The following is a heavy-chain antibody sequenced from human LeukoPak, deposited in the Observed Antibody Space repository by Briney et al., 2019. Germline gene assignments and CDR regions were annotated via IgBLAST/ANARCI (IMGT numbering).Heavy chain of an antibody. J-gene: IGHJ6*03. D-gene: IGHD6-6*01. CDR3: ARDLGYSSSSGIPYYYYYMDV. CDR1: GFTFSDYY. CDR2: ISSSGSTI. V-gene: IGHV3-11*04. Sequence: GGSLRLSCAASGFTFSDYYMSWIRQAPGKGLEGVSYISSSGSTIYYADSVKGRFTISRDNAKNSLYLQMNGLRAEDTAVYYCARDLGYSSSSGIPYYYYYMDVWGKGTTVTVSS.